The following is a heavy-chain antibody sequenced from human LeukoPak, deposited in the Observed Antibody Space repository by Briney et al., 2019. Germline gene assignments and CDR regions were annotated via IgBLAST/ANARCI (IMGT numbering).Heavy chain of an antibody. Sequence: GGSLRLSCAASGFTFSGYGMHWVRLAPGKGLEWVPDIWFDGKNEHFAASVKGRFTISRDNSKKTMYLQINSLRAEDTAVYYCARDRHCVNGLCHNSPGMDVWGRGTTVTVSS. CDR3: ARDRHCVNGLCHNSPGMDV. D-gene: IGHD2-8*01. CDR1: GFTFSGYG. CDR2: IWFDGKNE. J-gene: IGHJ6*02. V-gene: IGHV3-33*01.